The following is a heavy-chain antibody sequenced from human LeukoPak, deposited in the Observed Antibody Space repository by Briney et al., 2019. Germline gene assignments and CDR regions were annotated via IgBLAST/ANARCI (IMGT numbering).Heavy chain of an antibody. Sequence: GGSLRLSCAASGFTFSSYAMSWVRQAPGKGLEWVSAMSGSGGSTYYADSVKGRFTISRDNSKNTLYLQMNSLRAEDTAVYYCAKEGANYDFWSGFDYWGQGTLVTVSS. CDR3: AKEGANYDFWSGFDY. J-gene: IGHJ4*02. CDR1: GFTFSSYA. CDR2: MSGSGGST. V-gene: IGHV3-23*01. D-gene: IGHD3-3*01.